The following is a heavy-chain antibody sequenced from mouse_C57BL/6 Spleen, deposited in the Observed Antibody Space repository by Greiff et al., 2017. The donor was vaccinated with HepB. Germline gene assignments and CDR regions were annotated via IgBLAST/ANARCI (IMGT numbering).Heavy chain of an antibody. V-gene: IGHV1-64*01. J-gene: IGHJ2*01. CDR3: ATTGTGYFDY. D-gene: IGHD4-1*02. CDR1: GYTFTSYW. Sequence: QVQLQQPGAELVKPGASVKLSCKASGYTFTSYWMHWVRQRPGQGLEWIGMIHPNSGSTNYNEKFKSKATLTVDKSSSTAYMQLSSLTSEDSAVYYCATTGTGYFDYWGQGTTLTVSS. CDR2: IHPNSGST.